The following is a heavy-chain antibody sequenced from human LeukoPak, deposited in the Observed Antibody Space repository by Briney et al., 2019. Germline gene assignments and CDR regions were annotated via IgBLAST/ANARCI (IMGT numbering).Heavy chain of an antibody. Sequence: SETLSLTCAVYGGSFSGYYWSWIRQPPGKGLEWIGEINHSGSTNYNPSLKSRVTISVDTSKNQFSLKLSSVTAADTAVYYCARDRGRYCSGGSCSAGDYWGQGTLVTVSS. CDR1: GGSFSGYY. J-gene: IGHJ4*02. CDR2: INHSGST. CDR3: ARDRGRYCSGGSCSAGDY. D-gene: IGHD2-15*01. V-gene: IGHV4-34*01.